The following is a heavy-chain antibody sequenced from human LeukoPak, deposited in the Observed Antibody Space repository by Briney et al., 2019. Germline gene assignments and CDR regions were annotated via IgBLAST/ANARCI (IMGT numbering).Heavy chain of an antibody. V-gene: IGHV4-59*01. CDR2: IYYSGST. J-gene: IGHJ3*02. D-gene: IGHD6-13*01. Sequence: SETLSLTCTVSGGSISSYYWSWIRQPPGKGLEWVGYIYYSGSTNYNPSLKSRVTISVDTSKNQFSLKLSSVTAADTAVYYCARGEQQLAYAFDIWGQGTMVTVSS. CDR1: GGSISSYY. CDR3: ARGEQQLAYAFDI.